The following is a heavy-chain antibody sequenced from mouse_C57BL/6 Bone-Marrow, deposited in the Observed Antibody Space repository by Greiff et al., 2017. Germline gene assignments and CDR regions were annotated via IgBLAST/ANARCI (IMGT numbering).Heavy chain of an antibody. V-gene: IGHV5-12*01. D-gene: IGHD1-1*01. CDR2: ISNGGGST. CDR1: GFTFSDYY. CDR3: ARQDYYGRSWCAY. Sequence: EVKLVESGGGLVQPGGSLKLSCAASGFTFSDYYMYRVRQTPEKRLEWVAYISNGGGSTYYPDTVKGRFTISRDNAKNTLYLQMSRLKSEDTAMYYCARQDYYGRSWCAYWGQGTLVTVSA. J-gene: IGHJ3*01.